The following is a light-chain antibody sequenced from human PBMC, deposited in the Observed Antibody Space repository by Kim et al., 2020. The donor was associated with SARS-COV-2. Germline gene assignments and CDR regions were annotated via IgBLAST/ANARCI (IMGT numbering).Light chain of an antibody. CDR2: AAS. CDR1: QDISNH. J-gene: IGKJ4*01. Sequence: DIQMTQSPSSLSASVGDRVTITCRASQDISNHLTWFQQKPGEAPKSLIYAASSLQSGVPSKFSGGGSGTDFTLTISSLQPEDFATYYCQQYHNYPLTFGGGTKVEI. CDR3: QQYHNYPLT. V-gene: IGKV1-16*02.